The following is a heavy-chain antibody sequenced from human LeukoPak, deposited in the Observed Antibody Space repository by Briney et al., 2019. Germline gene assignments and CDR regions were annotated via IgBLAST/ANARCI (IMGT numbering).Heavy chain of an antibody. CDR1: GFPFGSYV. CDR3: ARDHDWAFDL. V-gene: IGHV3-48*02. J-gene: IGHJ4*02. D-gene: IGHD3-9*01. Sequence: GGSLRLSCEASGFPFGSYVMSWVRQAPGKGLEWIAYINHDAEMIFYPDFVKGRFTISRDNAKNSLYLQMNALRYEDTAIYYCARDHDWAFDLWGQGTLVTVSS. CDR2: INHDAEMI.